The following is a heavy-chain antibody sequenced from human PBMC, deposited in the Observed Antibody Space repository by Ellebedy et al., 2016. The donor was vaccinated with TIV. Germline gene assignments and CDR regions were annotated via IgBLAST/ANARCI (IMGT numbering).Heavy chain of an antibody. J-gene: IGHJ5*02. V-gene: IGHV3-7*01. CDR1: GFSFRSYW. Sequence: GESLKISCAASGFSFRSYWMTWVRQAPGKGLEWVAKISQEGDEVFYVASVKGRFTIARDDAKNSLFLQMNSLRVEDMAVYYCARRGSYGDYAVQVNSWFDRWGRGTLVSVSS. D-gene: IGHD4-17*01. CDR3: ARRGSYGDYAVQVNSWFDR. CDR2: ISQEGDEV.